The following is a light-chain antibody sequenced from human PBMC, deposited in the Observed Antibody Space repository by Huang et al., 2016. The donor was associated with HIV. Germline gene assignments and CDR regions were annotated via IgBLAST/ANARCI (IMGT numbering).Light chain of an antibody. Sequence: IEMTQYPSSLSASVGDRVIITCRASQNINNFLNWYQLRVGEAPQIIISVVSNLRNGVPLRCSGGKAGTNFTLTINNLQPEDFATYYCQQSFNTVPYTFAQGTKLEIK. V-gene: IGKV1-39*01. CDR3: QQSFNTVPYT. CDR2: VVS. CDR1: QNINNF. J-gene: IGKJ2*01.